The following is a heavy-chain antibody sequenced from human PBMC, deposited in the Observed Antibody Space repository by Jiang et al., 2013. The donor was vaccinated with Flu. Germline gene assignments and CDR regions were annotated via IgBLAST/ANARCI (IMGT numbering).Heavy chain of an antibody. CDR2: TYYRSKWYN. CDR3: ARTADPRHYYFDY. V-gene: IGHV6-1*01. CDR1: GDSVSSNSAA. Sequence: QTLSLTCAISGDSVSSNSAAWDWIRQSPSRGLEWLGRTYYRSKWYNDYAVSVKSRIIINPDTPKNQFSLQLNSVTPEDTAVYYCARTADPRHYYFDYWGQGILVTVSS. J-gene: IGHJ4*02. D-gene: IGHD2-21*02.